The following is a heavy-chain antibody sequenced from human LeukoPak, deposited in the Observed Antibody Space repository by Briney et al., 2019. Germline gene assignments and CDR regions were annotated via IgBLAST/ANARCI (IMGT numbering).Heavy chain of an antibody. D-gene: IGHD6-13*01. Sequence: SETLSLTCTVSGGSISSYYWSWIRQPPGKGLEWIGYIYYSGSTNYNPSLKSRVTISVDTSKNQFSLKLSSVTAADTAVYYCARQRLQQLVPFDYWGQGTLVTVSS. CDR3: ARQRLQQLVPFDY. J-gene: IGHJ4*02. V-gene: IGHV4-59*08. CDR1: GGSISSYY. CDR2: IYYSGST.